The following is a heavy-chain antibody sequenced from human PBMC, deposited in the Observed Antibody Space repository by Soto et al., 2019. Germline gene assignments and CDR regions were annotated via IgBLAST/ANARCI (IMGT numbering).Heavy chain of an antibody. CDR2: IDYGGGST. D-gene: IGHD3-22*01. V-gene: IGHV3-23*01. Sequence: GGSLRLSCAASGFTFSSYAMSWVRQAPGTGLEWVSAIDYGGGSTNYADSVKGRFTISRDNSKNTLYLQMNSLRAEDTAVYYCAKGRESTGSYRPFDYWGQGALVTVSS. CDR3: AKGRESTGSYRPFDY. J-gene: IGHJ4*02. CDR1: GFTFSSYA.